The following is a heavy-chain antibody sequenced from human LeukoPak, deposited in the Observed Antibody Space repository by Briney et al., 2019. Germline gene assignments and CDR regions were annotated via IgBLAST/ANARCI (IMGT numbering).Heavy chain of an antibody. CDR3: ARQYYDILTGYSTMDV. V-gene: IGHV4-59*08. Sequence: PSETLSLTCTVSGGSISSYYWSWIRQPPGKGLEWIGYIYYSGSTNYNPSLKSRATISVDTSKNQFSLKLSSVTAADTAVYYCARQYYDILTGYSTMDVWGQGTTVTVSS. CDR2: IYYSGST. CDR1: GGSISSYY. D-gene: IGHD3-9*01. J-gene: IGHJ6*02.